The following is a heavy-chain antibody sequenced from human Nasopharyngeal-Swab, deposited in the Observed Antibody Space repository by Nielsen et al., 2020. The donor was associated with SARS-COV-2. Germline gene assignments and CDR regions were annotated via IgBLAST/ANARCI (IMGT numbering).Heavy chain of an antibody. CDR2: ISGSGGTI. CDR3: ARDRANWDFDY. CDR1: GFTFSDYY. V-gene: IGHV3-11*04. J-gene: IGHJ4*02. Sequence: GGSLRLSCAASGFTFSDYYMSWIRQAPGKGLEYISYISGSGGTIYYGDSMKGRFTISRDNAKNSLYLRMNSLRAEDTAVYYCARDRANWDFDYWGQGTLVTVSS. D-gene: IGHD7-27*01.